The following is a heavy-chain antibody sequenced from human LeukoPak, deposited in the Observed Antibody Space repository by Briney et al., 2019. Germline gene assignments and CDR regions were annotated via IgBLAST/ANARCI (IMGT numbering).Heavy chain of an antibody. CDR1: GGSISSYY. CDR2: IYTSGST. Sequence: PSETLSLTCTVSGGSISSYYWSWIRQPAGKGLEWIGRIYTSGSTNYNPSLKSRVIISVDTSKNQFSLKLSSVTAADTAVYYCARKRGPVFGVRDWFDPWGQGTLVTVSS. CDR3: ARKRGPVFGVRDWFDP. J-gene: IGHJ5*02. D-gene: IGHD3-3*01. V-gene: IGHV4-4*07.